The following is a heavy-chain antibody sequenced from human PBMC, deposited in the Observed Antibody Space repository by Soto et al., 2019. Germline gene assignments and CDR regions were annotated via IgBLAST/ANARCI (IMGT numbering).Heavy chain of an antibody. CDR2: IFSSGTT. D-gene: IGHD3-16*01. CDR1: GVSISSGNKY. J-gene: IGHJ6*02. CDR3: ARVPSPFDYYYAMDV. Sequence: SETLSLTCTVSGVSISSGNKYWSWIRQPPGKGLEWIGYIFSSGTTYYNPSLKSRLTMSLDTPQNQFSLKLNSVTDADTAVYYCARVPSPFDYYYAMDVWGQGTTVTVSS. V-gene: IGHV4-30-4*01.